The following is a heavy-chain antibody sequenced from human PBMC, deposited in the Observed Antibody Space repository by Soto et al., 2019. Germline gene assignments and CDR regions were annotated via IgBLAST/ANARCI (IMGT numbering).Heavy chain of an antibody. CDR2: MNDSGST. Sequence: PSETLSLTCAVYGGSFSGYYWSWIRQPPGKRLERLGGMNDSGSTHYNPALKSRVTISVDTSKNQCALKLSSVTAADTAVYYCARAGSSSAQWFDPWGQGTLVTVSS. V-gene: IGHV4-34*01. J-gene: IGHJ5*02. CDR3: ARAGSSSAQWFDP. D-gene: IGHD6-13*01. CDR1: GGSFSGYY.